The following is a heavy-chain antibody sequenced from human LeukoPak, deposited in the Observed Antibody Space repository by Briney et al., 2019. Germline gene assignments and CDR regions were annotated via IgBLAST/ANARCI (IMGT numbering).Heavy chain of an antibody. V-gene: IGHV3-23*01. CDR3: AKRGVVIRVILVGFHKEAYYFDS. Sequence: PGGPLTLSGAVTGITLSNYGISWVRQAPGKGLEWVAGISAMGVSTNYADSVKGRFTISRDNPKNTLFLQMNSLRAEDTAVYFCAKRGVVIRVILVGFHKEAYYFDSWGQGALVTVSS. D-gene: IGHD3-22*01. CDR2: ISAMGVST. CDR1: GITLSNYG. J-gene: IGHJ4*02.